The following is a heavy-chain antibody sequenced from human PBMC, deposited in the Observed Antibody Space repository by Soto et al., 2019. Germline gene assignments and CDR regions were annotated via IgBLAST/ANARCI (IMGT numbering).Heavy chain of an antibody. CDR1: GFTFSSDA. Sequence: EVQLLESGGGLVQPGGSLRLSCAASGFTFSSDAMSWVRQAPGKGLEWVSAIRGSGGSTFYVDSVKGRFTISRDNSKNTVYRQRNSLRAEDTAVYYCAKDHRGERETVTTFDYWGQGTLVTVSS. V-gene: IGHV3-23*01. CDR3: AKDHRGERETVTTFDY. D-gene: IGHD4-17*01. J-gene: IGHJ4*02. CDR2: IRGSGGST.